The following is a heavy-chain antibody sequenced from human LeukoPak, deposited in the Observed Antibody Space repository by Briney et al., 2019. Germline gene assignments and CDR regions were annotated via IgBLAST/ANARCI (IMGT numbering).Heavy chain of an antibody. D-gene: IGHD5-24*01. J-gene: IGHJ3*02. V-gene: IGHV3-30-3*01. Sequence: GRSLRLSCAASGFTFSSDAMHWVRQAPGKGLEWVAVISYDGSNKFYADSVKGRFTFSRDNSKNTVYLQMDSLRAEDTAVYYCARSEMATISGAFDIWGQGTMVTVSS. CDR2: ISYDGSNK. CDR3: ARSEMATISGAFDI. CDR1: GFTFSSDA.